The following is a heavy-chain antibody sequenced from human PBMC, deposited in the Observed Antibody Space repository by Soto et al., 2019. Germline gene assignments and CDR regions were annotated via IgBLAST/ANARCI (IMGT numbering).Heavy chain of an antibody. V-gene: IGHV3-23*01. J-gene: IGHJ4*02. CDR3: AKDPLYCYDSSGYYGPFDY. Sequence: PVGSLRLSCAASGFTFSSYAMSWVRQAPGKGLEWVSAISGSGGSTYYADSVKGRFTISRDNSKNTLYLQMNSLRAEDTAVYYWAKDPLYCYDSSGYYGPFDYWGQGTLVTVSS. CDR1: GFTFSSYA. CDR2: ISGSGGST. D-gene: IGHD3-22*01.